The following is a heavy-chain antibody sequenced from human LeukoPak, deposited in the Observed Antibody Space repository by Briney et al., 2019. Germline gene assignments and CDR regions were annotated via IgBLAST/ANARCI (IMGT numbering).Heavy chain of an antibody. CDR1: GFTFSDSD. J-gene: IGHJ4*02. Sequence: GGSLRLSCAASGFTFSDSDIHWLRQPSGKGLEWVGRIRSSAGTYATEYIASVKGRFTISRDDSKNTAYLQMNSLKTEDTALYYCTRLTDLAGAYDFVGFDYWGQGTLVTVSS. D-gene: IGHD3-16*01. V-gene: IGHV3-73*01. CDR2: IRSSAGTYAT. CDR3: TRLTDLAGAYDFVGFDY.